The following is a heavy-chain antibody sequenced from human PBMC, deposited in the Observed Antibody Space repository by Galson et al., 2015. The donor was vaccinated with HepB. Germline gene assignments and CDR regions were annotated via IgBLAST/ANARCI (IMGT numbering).Heavy chain of an antibody. J-gene: IGHJ4*02. Sequence: SVKVSCKASGYSFTTYGISWVRQAPGQGLEWMGWISPYSGNTNYAQNFQGRVTMTTDTSTRTVYMEVRSLKLDDTAVYYCARLGTAAGFLDYWGQGTLVTVSS. D-gene: IGHD6-13*01. CDR1: GYSFTTYG. CDR3: ARLGTAAGFLDY. V-gene: IGHV1-18*01. CDR2: ISPYSGNT.